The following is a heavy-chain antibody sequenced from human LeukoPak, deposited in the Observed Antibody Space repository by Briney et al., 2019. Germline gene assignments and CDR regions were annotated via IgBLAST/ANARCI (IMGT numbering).Heavy chain of an antibody. V-gene: IGHV4-39*07. D-gene: IGHD3-22*01. CDR2: IYYSGST. CDR1: GGSISSSSYY. CDR3: ARDYYDSSGYYGGYYYYMDV. Sequence: SETLSLTCTVSGGSISSSSYYWGWIRQPPGKGLEWIGSIYYSGSTYYNPSLKSRVTISVDTSKNQFSLKLSSATAADTAVYYCARDYYDSSGYYGGYYYYMDVWGKGTTVTVSS. J-gene: IGHJ6*03.